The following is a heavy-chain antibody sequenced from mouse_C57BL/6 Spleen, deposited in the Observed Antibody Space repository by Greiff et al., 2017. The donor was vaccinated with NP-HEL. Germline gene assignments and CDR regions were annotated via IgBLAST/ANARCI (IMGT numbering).Heavy chain of an antibody. D-gene: IGHD1-1*01. Sequence: QVQLQQSGAELVRPGASVTLSCKASGYTFTDYEMHWVKQTPVHGLEWIGAIDPETGGTAYNQKFKGKAILTADKSSSTAYMGLRSLTSEDSAVYYCTRWDYGSSYAMDYWGQGTSVTVSS. CDR1: GYTFTDYE. CDR2: IDPETGGT. V-gene: IGHV1-15*01. J-gene: IGHJ4*01. CDR3: TRWDYGSSYAMDY.